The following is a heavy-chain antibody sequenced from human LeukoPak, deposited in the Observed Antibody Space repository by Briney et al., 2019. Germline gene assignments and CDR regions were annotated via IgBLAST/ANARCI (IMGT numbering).Heavy chain of an antibody. J-gene: IGHJ3*02. V-gene: IGHV1-46*01. CDR1: GYTFTSYY. Sequence: ASVKVSCKASGYTFTSYYMHWVRQAPGQGLEWMGIINPSGGSTSYAQKFQGRVTMTRDMSTSTDYMELSSLRSEDTAVYYCAKSMRDSSSWYDDDAFDIWGQGTMVTVSS. CDR3: AKSMRDSSSWYDDDAFDI. CDR2: INPSGGST. D-gene: IGHD6-13*01.